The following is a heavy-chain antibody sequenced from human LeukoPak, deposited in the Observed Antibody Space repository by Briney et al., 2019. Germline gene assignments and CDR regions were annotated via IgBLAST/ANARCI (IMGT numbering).Heavy chain of an antibody. CDR2: ISAYNGNT. CDR1: GYTFTSYG. Sequence: ASVKVSCKASGYTFTSYGISWVRQAPGQGREWMGWISAYNGNTNYAQKLQGRVTMTTDTSTSTAYMELRSLRSDDTAVYYCARDRYDFWSGYPKSSYYFDYWGQGTLVTVSS. V-gene: IGHV1-18*01. CDR3: ARDRYDFWSGYPKSSYYFDY. D-gene: IGHD3-3*01. J-gene: IGHJ4*02.